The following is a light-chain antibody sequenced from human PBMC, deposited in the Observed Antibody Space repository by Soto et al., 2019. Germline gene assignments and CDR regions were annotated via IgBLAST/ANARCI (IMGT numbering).Light chain of an antibody. Sequence: VMTQSPATLSVSPGERATLSCRASQTLRSSLAWYQQKPGQAPRLLIYGASTRATGIPARFSGSGSGTELTLTISSLQSEDFAVYFCQQYNIWPQTFGQGTKVEIK. V-gene: IGKV3-15*01. J-gene: IGKJ1*01. CDR2: GAS. CDR1: QTLRSS. CDR3: QQYNIWPQT.